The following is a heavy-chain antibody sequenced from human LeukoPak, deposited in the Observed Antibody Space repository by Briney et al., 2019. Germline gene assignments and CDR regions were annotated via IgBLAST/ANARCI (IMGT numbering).Heavy chain of an antibody. D-gene: IGHD6-13*01. Sequence: PGGSLRLSCAASGFTFSSYGMHWVRQAPGKGLKWVAFIRYDGSNKYYADSVKGRFTISRDNSKNTLYLQMNSLRAEDTAVYYCAKDVGSWYQNWFDPWGQGTLVTVSS. CDR3: AKDVGSWYQNWFDP. CDR1: GFTFSSYG. V-gene: IGHV3-30*02. J-gene: IGHJ5*02. CDR2: IRYDGSNK.